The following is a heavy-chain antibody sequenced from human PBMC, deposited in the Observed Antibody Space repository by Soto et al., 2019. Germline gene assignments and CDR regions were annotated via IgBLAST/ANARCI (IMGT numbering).Heavy chain of an antibody. CDR2: INPNSGDT. CDR3: ARDSLSSGWPVGSRYGMDV. J-gene: IGHJ6*02. CDR1: GDTLTNSY. D-gene: IGHD6-19*01. Sequence: ASVKVSCKASGDTLTNSYLHWVRQAPGQGLEWLGWINPNSGDTNYAQKFQGWVTMTRDTSNNTVYMELSRLTSDDTAVYYCARDSLSSGWPVGSRYGMDVWGQGTTVTVS. V-gene: IGHV1-2*04.